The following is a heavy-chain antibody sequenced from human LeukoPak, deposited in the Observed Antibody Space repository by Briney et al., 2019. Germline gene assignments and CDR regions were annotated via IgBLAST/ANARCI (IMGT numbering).Heavy chain of an antibody. V-gene: IGHV4-39*01. J-gene: IGHJ5*02. CDR2: IYYSGSI. D-gene: IGHD6-19*01. CDR3: ARLLGSGWQQRYNWFDP. CDR1: GGSLSSSSYY. Sequence: SETLSLTCTVPGGSLSSSSYYWGWIRQPPGKGLEWIGSIYYSGSIYYNPSLKSRVTISVDTSKNQFSLKLSSVTAADTAVYYCARLLGSGWQQRYNWFDPWGQGTLVTVSS.